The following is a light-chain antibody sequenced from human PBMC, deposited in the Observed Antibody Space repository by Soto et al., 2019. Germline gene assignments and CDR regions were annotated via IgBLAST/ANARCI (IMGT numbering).Light chain of an antibody. CDR2: GNN. V-gene: IGLV1-40*01. Sequence: QSVLTQPPSVSGAPGQRVTISCTGSSSNIGTGYDVHWYQQLPGGAPRLLIYGNNNRPSGVPERFSGSKSGTSASLAITGLQAEDEAVYFCQSSDGRLTTFVFGSGTKVTVL. CDR1: SSNIGTGYD. J-gene: IGLJ1*01. CDR3: QSSDGRLTTFV.